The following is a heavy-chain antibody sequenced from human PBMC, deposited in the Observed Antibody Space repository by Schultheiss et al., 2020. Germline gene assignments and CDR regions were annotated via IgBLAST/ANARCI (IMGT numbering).Heavy chain of an antibody. V-gene: IGHV4-30-4*01. Sequence: SQTLSLTCTVSGGSISSGDYYWSWIRQPPGKGLEWIGYIYYSGSTYYNPSLKSRVTISVDTSKNQFSLKLSSVTAADTAVYYCVRHPAMVLVGSIFDYWGQGTLVTVSS. D-gene: IGHD5-18*01. CDR1: GGSISSGDYY. CDR2: IYYSGST. CDR3: VRHPAMVLVGSIFDY. J-gene: IGHJ4*02.